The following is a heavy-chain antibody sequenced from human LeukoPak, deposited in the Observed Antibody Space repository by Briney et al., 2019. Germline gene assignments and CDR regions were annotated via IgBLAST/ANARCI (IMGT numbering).Heavy chain of an antibody. CDR2: ISGSGGST. Sequence: GGSLRLSCAASGFSFSSYAMSWVRQAPGKGLEWVSAISGSGGSTYYADSVKGRFTISRDNSKNTLYLQMNSLRAEVTAVYYCAKDLTWIQLRFDYWGQGTLVTVSS. CDR3: AKDLTWIQLRFDY. J-gene: IGHJ4*02. V-gene: IGHV3-23*01. CDR1: GFSFSSYA. D-gene: IGHD5-18*01.